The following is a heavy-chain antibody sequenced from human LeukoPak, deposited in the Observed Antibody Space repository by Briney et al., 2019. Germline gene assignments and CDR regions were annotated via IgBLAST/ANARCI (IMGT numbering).Heavy chain of an antibody. Sequence: ASVKVSCKASGYTFNGYYLHWVRQAPGQGLEWMGWINPNSGVTKFAQRFQGRVTMTWDTSVSTAYMELSRLTSDDTAMYYCARFGVVTNDAFDIWGQGTMVTISS. CDR1: GYTFNGYY. D-gene: IGHD3-3*01. V-gene: IGHV1-2*02. J-gene: IGHJ3*02. CDR3: ARFGVVTNDAFDI. CDR2: INPNSGVT.